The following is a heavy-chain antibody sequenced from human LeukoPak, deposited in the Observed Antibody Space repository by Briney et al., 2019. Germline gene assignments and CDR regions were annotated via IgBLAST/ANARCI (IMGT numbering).Heavy chain of an antibody. CDR3: ARVPIIAAAGTYEGY. Sequence: GGSLRLSCAASGFTFSSYSMNWVRQAPGKGLEWVSSISSSSSYIYYADSVKGRFTISRDNAKNSLYLQMNSLRAEDTAVYYCARVPIIAAAGTYEGYWGQGTLVTVSS. CDR1: GFTFSSYS. J-gene: IGHJ4*02. CDR2: ISSSSSYI. V-gene: IGHV3-21*01. D-gene: IGHD6-13*01.